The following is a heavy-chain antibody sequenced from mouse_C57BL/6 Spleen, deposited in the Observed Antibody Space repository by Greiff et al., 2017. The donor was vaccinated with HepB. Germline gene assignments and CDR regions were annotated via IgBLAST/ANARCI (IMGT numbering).Heavy chain of an antibody. CDR1: GYTFTSYW. Sequence: QVQLQQSGAELVRPGTSVKLSCKASGYTFTSYWMHWVKQRPGQGLEWIGVIDPSDSYTNYNQKFKGKATLTVDTSSSTAYMQLSSLTSEDSAVYDCASRGRSYFDVWGTGTTVTVSS. CDR2: IDPSDSYT. J-gene: IGHJ1*03. V-gene: IGHV1-59*01. CDR3: ASRGRSYFDV. D-gene: IGHD1-1*01.